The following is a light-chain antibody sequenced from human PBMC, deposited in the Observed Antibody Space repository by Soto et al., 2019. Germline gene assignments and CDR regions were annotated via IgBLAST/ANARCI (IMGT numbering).Light chain of an antibody. CDR1: SSDVGGYNY. Sequence: QSALTQPPSVSGSPGQSITTSCTGTSSDVGGYNYVSWYQQHPGKAPKLMIYEVSKRPSGVSNRFSGSKSGNTASLTISGLQAEDEADYYCSSYTGSSTPYVFGTGTKVTVL. CDR3: SSYTGSSTPYV. V-gene: IGLV2-14*01. J-gene: IGLJ1*01. CDR2: EVS.